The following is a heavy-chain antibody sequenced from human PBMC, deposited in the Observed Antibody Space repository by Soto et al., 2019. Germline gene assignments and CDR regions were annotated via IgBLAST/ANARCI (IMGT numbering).Heavy chain of an antibody. CDR3: ARRDDYGDYYALGDAFDI. V-gene: IGHV5-51*01. CDR2: IYPGDSDT. Sequence: GESLKISCKGSGYSFTSYWIGWVRQMPGKGLEWMGIIYPGDSDTRYSPSFQGQVTISADKSISTAYLQWSSLKASDTAMYYCARRDDYGDYYALGDAFDIWGQGTMVTVSS. D-gene: IGHD4-17*01. CDR1: GYSFTSYW. J-gene: IGHJ3*02.